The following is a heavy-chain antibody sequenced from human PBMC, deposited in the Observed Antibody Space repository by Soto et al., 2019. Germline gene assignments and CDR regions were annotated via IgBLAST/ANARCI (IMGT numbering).Heavy chain of an antibody. CDR2: INWNASTT. J-gene: IGHJ4*02. CDR3: ARRSPGNFDY. V-gene: IGHV3-20*04. Sequence: EVQLVQSGGGVVRSGESLRLSCAASGFTFEDNGMTWVRQAPGKGLEWVSGINWNASTTSYADSVKGRFTVSRDNAKNSLFLQMNSLRAEDTAFYYCARRSPGNFDYWGQGTLVTVSS. D-gene: IGHD7-27*01. CDR1: GFTFEDNG.